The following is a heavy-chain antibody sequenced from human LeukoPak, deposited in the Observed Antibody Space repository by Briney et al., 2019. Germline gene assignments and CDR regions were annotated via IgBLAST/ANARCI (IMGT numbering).Heavy chain of an antibody. J-gene: IGHJ4*02. CDR3: ARVLGIVEATGIDY. V-gene: IGHV1-2*02. CDR1: GYTFTGYY. Sequence: ASVKVSCKASGYTFTGYYMHWVRQAPGQGLEWMGWINPNSGGTNYAQKFQGRVTMTRDTSISTAYMELSRLRSDDTAVYYCARVLGIVEATGIDYWGQGTLVTVSS. CDR2: INPNSGGT. D-gene: IGHD1-26*01.